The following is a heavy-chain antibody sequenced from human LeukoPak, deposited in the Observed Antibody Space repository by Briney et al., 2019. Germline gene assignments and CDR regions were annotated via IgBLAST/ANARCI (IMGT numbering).Heavy chain of an antibody. J-gene: IGHJ6*03. Sequence: SETLSLTCTVSGGSITNYYWTWIRQPPGKGLEWVGHIYYTGSTNYNPSLKSRVSISVDTSKKLFSLKLASVTAADTAVYYCARAFYPGYYSYMAVWGKGTTVTVSS. CDR1: GGSITNYY. CDR2: IYYTGST. D-gene: IGHD3-3*02. V-gene: IGHV4-59*01. CDR3: ARAFYPGYYSYMAV.